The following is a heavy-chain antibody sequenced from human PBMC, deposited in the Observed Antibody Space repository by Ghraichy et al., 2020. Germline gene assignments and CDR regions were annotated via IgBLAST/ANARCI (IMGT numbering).Heavy chain of an antibody. Sequence: GGSLRLSCAASGFTFSNAWMSWVRQAPGKGLEWVGRIKSKTDGGTTDYPAPVIGRFTISRDDSKNTLYLQMNSLKTEYTAVYYCTARIVGATDAYWGQGTLVTVSS. V-gene: IGHV3-15*01. CDR3: TARIVGATDAY. CDR2: IKSKTDGGTT. CDR1: GFTFSNAW. J-gene: IGHJ4*02. D-gene: IGHD1-26*01.